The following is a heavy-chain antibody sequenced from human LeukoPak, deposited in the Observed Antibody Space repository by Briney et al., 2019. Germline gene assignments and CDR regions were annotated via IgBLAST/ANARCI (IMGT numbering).Heavy chain of an antibody. CDR1: GYXFTNYW. J-gene: IGHJ4*02. Sequence: GESLKISCHGSGYXFTNYWISWVRQMPGKGLEWMGRVDPSDSYTNYSPSFQGHVTISVDKSITTAYLQWSSLEASDTAMYFCARQRATSDLDYWGQGTLVTVSS. V-gene: IGHV5-10-1*01. CDR3: ARQRATSDLDY. CDR2: VDPSDSYT. D-gene: IGHD5-24*01.